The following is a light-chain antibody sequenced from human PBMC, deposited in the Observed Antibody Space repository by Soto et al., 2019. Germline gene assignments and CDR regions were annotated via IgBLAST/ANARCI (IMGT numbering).Light chain of an antibody. CDR2: HAS. Sequence: DIQMTQSPSSLSASVGDSVTITCQASQDISNYLNWYQQKPGKAPKLLIYHASNLETGVPSRFSGSGSGTDFTFTISSLQHEDVATYYCQQWGTFGQGTKVEIK. J-gene: IGKJ1*01. CDR1: QDISNY. V-gene: IGKV1-33*01. CDR3: QQWGT.